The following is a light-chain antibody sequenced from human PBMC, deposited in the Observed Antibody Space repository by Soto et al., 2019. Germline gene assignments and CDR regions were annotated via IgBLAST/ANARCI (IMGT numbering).Light chain of an antibody. V-gene: IGKV4-1*01. J-gene: IGKJ1*01. CDR1: QSVLYSSNNKNY. CDR2: WAS. Sequence: DIVMTQSPDSLAVSLGERATINCKSSQSVLYSSNNKNYLAWYQQKPGQPPKLLIYWASTRESGVPDRFSGSGSGTDFTLTISSLQPDDFATYYCQQYNSYSPTFGQGTKVDIK. CDR3: QQYNSYSPT.